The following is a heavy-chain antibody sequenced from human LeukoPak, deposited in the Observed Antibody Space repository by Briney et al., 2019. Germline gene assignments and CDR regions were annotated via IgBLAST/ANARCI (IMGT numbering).Heavy chain of an antibody. CDR1: GFTIGGFA. J-gene: IGHJ3*02. D-gene: IGHD3-22*01. Sequence: GGSLRLSCAASGFTIGGFAMTWVRQAPGKGLEWVSSIGSDYKTHYSESVKGRFTISRDNAKNSLYLQMNSLRAEDTAVYYCASLYYYDSSGYYDAFDIWGQGTMVTVSS. V-gene: IGHV3-69-1*01. CDR2: IGSDYKT. CDR3: ASLYYYDSSGYYDAFDI.